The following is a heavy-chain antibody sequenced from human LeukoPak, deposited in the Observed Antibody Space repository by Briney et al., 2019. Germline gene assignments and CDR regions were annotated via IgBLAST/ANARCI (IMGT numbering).Heavy chain of an antibody. D-gene: IGHD2-15*01. CDR3: ARGLVVAATGAFDI. V-gene: IGHV1-8*01. CDR2: ISRNNGNT. Sequence: ASVKVSCKASGYTFTSYGITWVRQAPGQGLEWMGWISRNNGNTNYAQKLQGRVTMTRNTSISTAYMELSSLRSEDTAVYYCARGLVVAATGAFDIWGQGTMVTVSS. CDR1: GYTFTSYG. J-gene: IGHJ3*02.